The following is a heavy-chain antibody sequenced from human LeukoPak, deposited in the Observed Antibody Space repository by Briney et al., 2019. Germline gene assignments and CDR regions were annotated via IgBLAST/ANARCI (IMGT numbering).Heavy chain of an antibody. CDR1: GFTFSNYH. CDR3: PRGNSGSYSQDWFDP. J-gene: IGHJ5*02. V-gene: IGHV3-48*02. Sequence: PGGSLRLSCAASGFTFSNYHMSWVRQAPGKGLECVSYISSSGSTIYYADSVKGRFTISRDNAKNSLYLQMNSLRDDDMALYYCPRGNSGSYSQDWFDPWGQGTLVTVSS. CDR2: ISSSGSTI. D-gene: IGHD1-26*01.